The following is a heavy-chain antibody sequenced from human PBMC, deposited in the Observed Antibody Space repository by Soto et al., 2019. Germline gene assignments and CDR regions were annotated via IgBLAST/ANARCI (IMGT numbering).Heavy chain of an antibody. J-gene: IGHJ5*02. V-gene: IGHV1-69*01. CDR1: GGTFSSYA. CDR3: AIPYCSSTSCYSGWFDP. CDR2: IIPIFGTA. Sequence: QVQLVQSGAEVKKPGSSVKVSCKASGGTFSSYAISWVRQAPGHGLEWMGGIIPIFGTANYAQKFQGRVTITADESTSTAYMELSSLRSEDTAVYYCAIPYCSSTSCYSGWFDPWAQGTLVNVSS. D-gene: IGHD2-2*01.